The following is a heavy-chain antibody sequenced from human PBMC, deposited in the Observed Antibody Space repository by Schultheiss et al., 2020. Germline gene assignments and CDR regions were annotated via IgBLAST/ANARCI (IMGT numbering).Heavy chain of an antibody. CDR1: GFTFSSYS. Sequence: GGSLRLSCAASGFTFSSYSMNWVRQAPGKGLEYVSAISGSGGSTYYADSVKGRFTISRDNSKITLYLQMNSLRAEDTAVYYCARCQWELPDYWGQGTLVTVSS. J-gene: IGHJ4*02. CDR2: ISGSGGST. V-gene: IGHV3-64*04. CDR3: ARCQWELPDY. D-gene: IGHD1-26*01.